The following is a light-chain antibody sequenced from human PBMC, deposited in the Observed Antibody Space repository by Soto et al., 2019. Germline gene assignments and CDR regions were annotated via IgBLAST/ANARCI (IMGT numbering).Light chain of an antibody. CDR2: GAS. V-gene: IGKV3-20*01. CDR3: QQYNNWPQT. J-gene: IGKJ2*01. CDR1: QSVDSRF. Sequence: EIVLTQSPGSLSLSPGERATLSCRASQSVDSRFFAWYQQRPGQAPRLLIYGASRRATGIPERFTGSGSGTEFTLTISSLQSEDFAVYYCQQYNNWPQTFGQGTKLEIK.